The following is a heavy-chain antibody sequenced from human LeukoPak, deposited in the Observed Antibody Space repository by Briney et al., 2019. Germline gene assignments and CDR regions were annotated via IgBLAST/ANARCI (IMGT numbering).Heavy chain of an antibody. V-gene: IGHV1-46*01. Sequence: AAVKVSCKASGYTFTSYYLYWVRQAPGQGLEWMGVINLCGGSTTSAQKFQGRVTMTRDTSTSTVYMELHSLRSEDTAVSYCARGPGPADDGGGYCFDYWGQGTLVTVSS. CDR2: INLCGGST. CDR3: ARGPGPADDGGGYCFDY. J-gene: IGHJ4*02. D-gene: IGHD3-22*01. CDR1: GYTFTSYY.